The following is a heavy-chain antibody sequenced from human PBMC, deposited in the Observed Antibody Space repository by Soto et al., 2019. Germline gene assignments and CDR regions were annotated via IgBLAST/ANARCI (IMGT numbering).Heavy chain of an antibody. CDR3: ARDRSTIYAFDI. J-gene: IGHJ3*02. CDR2: IYSGGST. CDR1: GFTVSSNY. D-gene: IGHD3-3*01. V-gene: IGHV3-66*01. Sequence: EVQLVESGGGSVQPGGSLRLSCAASGFTVSSNYMSWVRQAPGKGLEWVSVIYSGGSTYYADSVKGRFTISRDNSKNTLYLQMNSLRAEDTAVYYCARDRSTIYAFDIWGQGTMVTVSS.